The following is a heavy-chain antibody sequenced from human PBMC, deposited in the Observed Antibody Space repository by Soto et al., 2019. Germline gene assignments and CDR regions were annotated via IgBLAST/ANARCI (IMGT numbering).Heavy chain of an antibody. CDR1: GFTFSSYA. CDR3: ARDVCNNTSCRHEYFDY. D-gene: IGHD2-2*01. CDR2: ISYDGSNK. V-gene: IGHV3-30-3*01. Sequence: GGSLRLSCAASGFTFSSYAMHWVRQAPGKGLEWVAVISYDGSNKYYADSVKGRFTISRDNSKNTLFLQLNSLSAEDTAVYYCARDVCNNTSCRHEYFDYWGQGTPVTVSS. J-gene: IGHJ4*02.